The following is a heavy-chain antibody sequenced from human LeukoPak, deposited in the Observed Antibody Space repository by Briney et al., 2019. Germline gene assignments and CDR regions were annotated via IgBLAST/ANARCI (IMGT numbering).Heavy chain of an antibody. CDR1: GFTFSSYG. CDR3: AKVPVIVGSSVAFDI. Sequence: PGRSLRLSCAASGFTFSSYGMHWVRQAPGKGPEWVAVTSYDESHKYYADSVKGRFTISRDNSKNTLYLQMSSLRTEDTAVYYCAKVPVIVGSSVAFDIWGQGTMVTVSS. J-gene: IGHJ3*02. D-gene: IGHD1-26*01. CDR2: TSYDESHK. V-gene: IGHV3-30*18.